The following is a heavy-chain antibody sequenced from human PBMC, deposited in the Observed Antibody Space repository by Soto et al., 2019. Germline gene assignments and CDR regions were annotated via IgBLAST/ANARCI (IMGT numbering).Heavy chain of an antibody. CDR3: ARDVSSDTTGFRGYDL. D-gene: IGHD3-10*01. CDR2: FIPIFVSA. Sequence: QLHLVQSGAEVKKAGSSVKVSCKVSGGTVSSYAITWVRQAPGKGLEWMGVFIPIFVSAHYAPKFQGRITITADESTSKAYMELSGLTSEDTAIYYCARDVSSDTTGFRGYDLWGQGTQVTVSS. J-gene: IGHJ4*02. CDR1: GGTVSSYA. V-gene: IGHV1-69*01.